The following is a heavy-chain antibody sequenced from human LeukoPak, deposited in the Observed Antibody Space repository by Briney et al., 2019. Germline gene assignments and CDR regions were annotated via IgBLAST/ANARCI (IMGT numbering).Heavy chain of an antibody. Sequence: GRSLRLSCAASGFTFRSYGMHWVRQAPGKALNWVAFISYDGSDKYYADSVKGRFTISRDNSNNTLYLQINSLRVEDRAVYYCARYDYMGVWGKGTTVIVSS. CDR3: ARYDYMGV. V-gene: IGHV3-30*04. J-gene: IGHJ6*03. CDR1: GFTFRSYG. CDR2: ISYDGSDK.